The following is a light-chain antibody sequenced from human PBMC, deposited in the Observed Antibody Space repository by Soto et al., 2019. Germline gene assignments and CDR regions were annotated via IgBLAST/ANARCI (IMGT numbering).Light chain of an antibody. CDR2: GAS. V-gene: IGKV3-20*01. Sequence: IVLTQSPGTLSLSPGERATLSCRASQSVSSTYIAWYQQYPGQAPRLLIYGASIRATGIPDRFSGSGSGTDFTLTISRLEPEDFAVYFCQQYGRSPPFTFGQGTKVEIK. J-gene: IGKJ2*01. CDR3: QQYGRSPPFT. CDR1: QSVSSTY.